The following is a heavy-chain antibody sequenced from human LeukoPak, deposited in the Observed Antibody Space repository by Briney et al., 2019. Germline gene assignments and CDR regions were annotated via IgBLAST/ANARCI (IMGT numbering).Heavy chain of an antibody. Sequence: GGSLRLSCAASGFTFSSYIMNWVRQAPGKGLEWVSSISGNSAYTLYADSVKGRFTISRDNAKNSLHLQMNSLRAEDTAVYYCARDVRNGGNPPVWGQGTLVTVSS. J-gene: IGHJ4*02. CDR2: ISGNSAYT. CDR3: ARDVRNGGNPPV. D-gene: IGHD2-8*01. CDR1: GFTFSSYI. V-gene: IGHV3-21*01.